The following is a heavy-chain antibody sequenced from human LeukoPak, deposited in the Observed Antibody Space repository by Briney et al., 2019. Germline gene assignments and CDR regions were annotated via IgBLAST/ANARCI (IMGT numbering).Heavy chain of an antibody. Sequence: SETLSLTCTVSAGSIKIYYWSWIRQSAGKGLEWIGRIYGNGITKYNPSLKSRVSMTIDTSKNQFSLRLTSVTAADTAIYYCARDSYRDRWLDRDFWGQGTHVTVSS. V-gene: IGHV4-4*07. CDR3: ARDSYRDRWLDRDF. CDR1: AGSIKIYY. CDR2: IYGNGIT. D-gene: IGHD6-19*01. J-gene: IGHJ1*01.